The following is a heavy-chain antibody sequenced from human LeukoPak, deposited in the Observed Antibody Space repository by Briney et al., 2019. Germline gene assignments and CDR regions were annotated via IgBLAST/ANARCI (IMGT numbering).Heavy chain of an antibody. CDR3: ARGDGYSSSWLYYFDY. V-gene: IGHV1-2*02. J-gene: IGHJ4*02. D-gene: IGHD6-13*01. CDR1: GYTFTGYY. CDR2: INPNSGGT. Sequence: ASVKISCKASGYTFTGYYMHWVRQAPVQGLEWMGWINPNSGGTNYAQKFQGRVTMTRDTSISTDYMELSRLRSDDTAVYYCARGDGYSSSWLYYFDYWGQGTLVTVSS.